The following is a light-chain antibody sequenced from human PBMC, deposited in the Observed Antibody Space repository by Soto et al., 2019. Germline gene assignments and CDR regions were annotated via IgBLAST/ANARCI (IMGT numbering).Light chain of an antibody. CDR3: QHYYSTPVT. CDR1: QSVLYSSNNKNY. J-gene: IGKJ2*01. Sequence: DIVMTQSPDSLAVSLGERATINCKSSQSVLYSSNNKNYLAWYQQKQGQPPKLLIYWASTRESWVPDRFSGSGSGTDFTLTISSLQAEDVAVYYCQHYYSTPVTFGQGTKLEIK. V-gene: IGKV4-1*01. CDR2: WAS.